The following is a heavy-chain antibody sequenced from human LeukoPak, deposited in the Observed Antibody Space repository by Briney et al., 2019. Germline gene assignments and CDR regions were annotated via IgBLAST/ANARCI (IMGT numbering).Heavy chain of an antibody. D-gene: IGHD3-10*01. CDR1: GFTFSNYW. V-gene: IGHV3-74*03. CDR2: INRDGSTT. CDR3: ARDKKSGESSEIDY. J-gene: IGHJ4*02. Sequence: PGGSLRLSCAASGFTFSNYWVHWVRQAPGKGLVWVSRINRDGSTTKYADSVKGRFTVSRDNAKNTGNLQMNSLRAEGTAVYYCARDKKSGESSEIDYWGQGTLVTVSS.